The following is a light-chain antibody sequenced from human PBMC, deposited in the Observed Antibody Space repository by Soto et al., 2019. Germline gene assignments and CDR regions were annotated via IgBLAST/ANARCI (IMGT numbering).Light chain of an antibody. CDR3: AAWDDSLNGPV. Sequence: QSVLTQPPSASGTPGQRVTISCSGSSSNIGSKTVNWYQQLSGTAPKLLIYSNNQRPSGVPDRFSGSKSGTSASLAISGLQSEDEADYHCAAWDDSLNGPVFGGGTKLTVL. CDR1: SSNIGSKT. J-gene: IGLJ3*02. V-gene: IGLV1-44*01. CDR2: SNN.